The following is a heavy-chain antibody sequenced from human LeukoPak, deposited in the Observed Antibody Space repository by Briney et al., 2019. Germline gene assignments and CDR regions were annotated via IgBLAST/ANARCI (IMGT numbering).Heavy chain of an antibody. CDR3: AKGGGYYDSSGCPTDY. CDR1: GFTFSSYG. CDR2: IRYDGSNK. J-gene: IGHJ4*02. Sequence: GGSLRLSCAASGFTFSSYGMHWVRQAPGKGLEWVAFIRYDGSNKDYADSVKGRFTISRDNSKNTLYLQMNSLRAEDTAVYYCAKGGGYYDSSGCPTDYWGQGTLVTVSS. V-gene: IGHV3-30*02. D-gene: IGHD3-22*01.